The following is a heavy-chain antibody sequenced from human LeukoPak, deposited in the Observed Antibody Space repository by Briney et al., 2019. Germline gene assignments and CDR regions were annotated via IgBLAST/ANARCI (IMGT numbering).Heavy chain of an antibody. CDR3: ARDRFGDYGRYYYYYMDV. J-gene: IGHJ6*03. CDR2: IYYSGST. D-gene: IGHD4-17*01. Sequence: SETLSLTCTVSGGSISSYYWSWIRQPPGKGLEWIGYIYYSGSTNYNPSLKSRVTISVDTSKNQFSLKLSSVTAADTAVYYCARDRFGDYGRYYYYYMDVWGKGTTVTVSS. CDR1: GGSISSYY. V-gene: IGHV4-59*01.